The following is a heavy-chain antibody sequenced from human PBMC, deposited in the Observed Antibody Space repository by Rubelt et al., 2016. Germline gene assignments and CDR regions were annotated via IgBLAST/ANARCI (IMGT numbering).Heavy chain of an antibody. CDR1: GFTFHDYA. J-gene: IGHJ4*02. CDR2: ISWNSGSL. CDR3: AKEGTQWLVLGGIDY. D-gene: IGHD6-19*01. Sequence: EVQLVESGGGLVKPGGSLRLSCAASGFTFHDYAMHWVRQAPGQGLEWVSTISWNSGSLGYADSVKGRFTISRDNAKNSLYLQMNSLRAEDTALYFCAKEGTQWLVLGGIDYWGQGTLVTVSS. V-gene: IGHV3-9*01.